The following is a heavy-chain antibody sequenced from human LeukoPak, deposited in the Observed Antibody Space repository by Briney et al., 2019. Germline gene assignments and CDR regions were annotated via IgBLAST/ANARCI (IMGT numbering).Heavy chain of an antibody. D-gene: IGHD5-12*01. V-gene: IGHV1-3*01. J-gene: IGHJ4*02. CDR3: ARDAHSGYESHGSY. Sequence: KFQGRVTITRDTSASTAYMELSSLRSEDTAVYYCARDAHSGYESHGSYWGQGTLVTVSS.